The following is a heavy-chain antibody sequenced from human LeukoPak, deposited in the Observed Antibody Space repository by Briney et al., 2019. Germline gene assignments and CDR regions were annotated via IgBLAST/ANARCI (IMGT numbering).Heavy chain of an antibody. Sequence: KPGGSLRLSCAASGFTFSSYSMNWVRQAPGKGLEWVSSISNSSSYIYYADSVKGRFTISRDNAKNSLYLQMNSLRAEDTAVYYCARVEGLEYDSSGYYYTFDYWGQGTLVTVSS. CDR1: GFTFSSYS. J-gene: IGHJ4*02. V-gene: IGHV3-21*01. CDR3: ARVEGLEYDSSGYYYTFDY. CDR2: ISNSSSYI. D-gene: IGHD3-22*01.